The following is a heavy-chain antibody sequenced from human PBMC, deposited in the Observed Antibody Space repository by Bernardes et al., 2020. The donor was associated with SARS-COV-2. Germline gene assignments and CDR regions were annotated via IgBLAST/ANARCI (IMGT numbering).Heavy chain of an antibody. CDR3: ARGNDGGSGRMGY. D-gene: IGHD6-19*01. J-gene: IGHJ4*02. CDR2: NNTKTGKP. V-gene: IGHV7-4-1*02. Sequence: ASVKVSCKASGYSFTSFSMHWVRQAPGQGLEWMGWNNTKTGKPTYAQGFTGRFVFSLDTSVSTAYLQISRLKAEETAVDYCARGNDGGSGRMGYWGQGTLVTISS. CDR1: GYSFTSFS.